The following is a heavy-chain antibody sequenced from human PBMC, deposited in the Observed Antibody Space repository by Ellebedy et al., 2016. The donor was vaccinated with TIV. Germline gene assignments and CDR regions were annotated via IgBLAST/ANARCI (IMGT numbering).Heavy chain of an antibody. V-gene: IGHV2-5*02. CDR3: AREYYYGSGSDSPDY. J-gene: IGHJ4*02. D-gene: IGHD3-10*01. Sequence: SGPTLVKPTQTLTLTCTFSGFSLSTSGVGVGWIRQPPGKALEWLALIYWDDDKRYSPSLKSRLTITKDTSKNQVVLTMTNMDPVDTATYYCAREYYYGSGSDSPDYWGQGTLVTVSS. CDR2: IYWDDDK. CDR1: GFSLSTSGVG.